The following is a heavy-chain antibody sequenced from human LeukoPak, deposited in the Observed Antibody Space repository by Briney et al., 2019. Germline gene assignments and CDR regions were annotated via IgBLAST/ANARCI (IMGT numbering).Heavy chain of an antibody. V-gene: IGHV3-74*01. D-gene: IGHD3-3*01. CDR3: ARGTDDVDI. CDR2: ISSDGSTT. Sequence: PGGSLRLSCEASGFTFSSYWMHWVRQVPGKGLVWVSRISSDGSTTSYADSVKGRFSISWFNAKETLYLQMNSLRVEDTAVYYCARGTDDVDIWGQGTLVTVSS. J-gene: IGHJ3*02. CDR1: GFTFSSYW.